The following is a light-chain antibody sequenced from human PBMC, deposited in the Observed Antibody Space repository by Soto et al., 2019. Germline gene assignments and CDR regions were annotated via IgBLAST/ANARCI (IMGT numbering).Light chain of an antibody. V-gene: IGKV1-12*01. CDR2: TTS. J-gene: IGKJ1*01. CDR3: QQANSFPPTT. Sequence: DIQMTQSPSSVSASVVDRVTITGRASQGVRDWVAWYQQKPGKAPKPLFSTTSTLEDGVPSRFSGSASGTEFTLTISSLQPEDFATYYCQQANSFPPTTFGQGTKVDIK. CDR1: QGVRDW.